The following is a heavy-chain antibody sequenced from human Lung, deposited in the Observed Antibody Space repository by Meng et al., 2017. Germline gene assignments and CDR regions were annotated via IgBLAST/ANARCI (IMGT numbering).Heavy chain of an antibody. CDR3: ARGTPGRSYSDF. Sequence: QVHPGQSGADVKNPGASGKVSCKSSDDTFTGYGVSWVRQAPGQGLEWMAWLGAHDGDRSHAPRFQGRVTVTADRLTATSFMELRNLRYDDTAVYYCARGTPGRSYSDFWGQGTLVTVSS. V-gene: IGHV1-18*04. D-gene: IGHD3-10*01. CDR1: DDTFTGYG. CDR2: LGAHDGDR. J-gene: IGHJ4*02.